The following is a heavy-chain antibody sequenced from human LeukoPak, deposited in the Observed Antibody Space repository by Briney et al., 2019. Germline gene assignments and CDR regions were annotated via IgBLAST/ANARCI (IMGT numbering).Heavy chain of an antibody. CDR1: GFTFSSYE. V-gene: IGHV3-23*01. J-gene: IGHJ4*02. CDR2: ISGSGGST. CDR3: AKDRKGIAAAGFDY. Sequence: GGSLRLSCAASGFTFSSYEMNWVRQAPGKGLEWVSAISGSGGSTYYADSVKGRFTISRDNSKNTLYLQMNSLRAEDTAVYYCAKDRKGIAAAGFDYWGQGTLVTVSS. D-gene: IGHD6-13*01.